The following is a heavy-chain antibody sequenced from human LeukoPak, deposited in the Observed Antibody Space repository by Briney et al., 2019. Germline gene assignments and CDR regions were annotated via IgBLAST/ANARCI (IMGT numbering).Heavy chain of an antibody. CDR3: ARDSGSGNNDY. D-gene: IGHD1-26*01. Sequence: ASVKVSCKASGYTFTTYGISWVRQAPGQRLEWMGWISAGNGNTKYSQNFQGRVTFISNTSATTAFMELSSLRSEDAAVYYCARDSGSGNNDYWGQGTLVTVSS. CDR2: ISAGNGNT. V-gene: IGHV1-3*01. CDR1: GYTFTTYG. J-gene: IGHJ4*02.